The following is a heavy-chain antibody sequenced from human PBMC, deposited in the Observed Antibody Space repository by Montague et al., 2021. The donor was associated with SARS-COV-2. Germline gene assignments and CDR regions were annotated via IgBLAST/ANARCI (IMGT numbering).Heavy chain of an antibody. D-gene: IGHD2-15*01. CDR1: GASITSSNW. J-gene: IGHJ5*02. Sequence: SETLSLTCTVSGASITSSNWWKLVRQPPGKGLEWIGQIYHSGSTNYNPSLKSRLTLSLDKSKNQFSLNLSVVTAADTAVYYCARKRQQVVLSPAKLTNWFAPWGQGTLVTVAS. CDR3: ARKRQQVVLSPAKLTNWFAP. V-gene: IGHV4-4*02. CDR2: IYHSGST.